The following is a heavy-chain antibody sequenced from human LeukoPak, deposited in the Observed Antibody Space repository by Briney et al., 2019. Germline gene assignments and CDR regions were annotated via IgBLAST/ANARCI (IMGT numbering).Heavy chain of an antibody. CDR1: GFTFSNYW. J-gene: IGHJ4*02. D-gene: IGHD6-6*01. CDR3: AKVRYSSSSYHFDF. Sequence: PGGSLRLSCAASGFTFSNYWMIWVRQAPGKGLEWVGNIKQDGSEKRYADSVRGRFSISRDNAQTSLFLQMNSLRAEDTAVYYCAKVRYSSSSYHFDFWGQGTLVTVSS. CDR2: IKQDGSEK. V-gene: IGHV3-7*05.